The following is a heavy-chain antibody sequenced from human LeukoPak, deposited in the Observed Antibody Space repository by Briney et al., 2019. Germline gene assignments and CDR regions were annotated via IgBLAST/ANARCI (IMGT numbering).Heavy chain of an antibody. D-gene: IGHD6-19*01. J-gene: IGHJ4*02. CDR2: ISAYNGNT. CDR1: GYTFTSYG. Sequence: ASVKVSCKASGYTFTSYGISWVRQAPGQGLEWMGWISAYNGNTNYAQKLQGRATMTTDTSSSTAYMELRSLRSDDTAVYYCARYSSGWYYFDYWGQGTLVTVSS. CDR3: ARYSSGWYYFDY. V-gene: IGHV1-18*01.